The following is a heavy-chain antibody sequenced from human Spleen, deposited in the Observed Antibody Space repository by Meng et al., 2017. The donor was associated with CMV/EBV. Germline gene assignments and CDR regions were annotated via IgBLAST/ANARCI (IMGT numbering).Heavy chain of an antibody. D-gene: IGHD2-21*01. Sequence: GESLKISCAASGFSLSAYSMNWVRQAPGKGPEWVSVIYSGGSTYYADSVKGRFTISRDDSKITLDLHMNSLRPEDTAVYYCARDWAAIDAFDIWGHGTMVTVSS. J-gene: IGHJ3*02. CDR3: ARDWAAIDAFDI. V-gene: IGHV3-66*02. CDR2: IYSGGST. CDR1: GFSLSAYS.